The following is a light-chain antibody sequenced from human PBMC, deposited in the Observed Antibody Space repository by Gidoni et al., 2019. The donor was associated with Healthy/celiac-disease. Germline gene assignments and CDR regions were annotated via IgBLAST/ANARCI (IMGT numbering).Light chain of an antibody. J-gene: IGKJ1*01. CDR1: QSISSW. V-gene: IGKV1-5*03. CDR2: KAS. CDR3: QQYNSYSWT. Sequence: DIQMTQSPSTLSASVGDRVTITCRASQSISSWLAWYQRKPGKAPKLLIYKASSLESGVPSRFSGSGSGTEFTLTISSLQPDDFATYYCQQYNSYSWTFGQXTKVEIK.